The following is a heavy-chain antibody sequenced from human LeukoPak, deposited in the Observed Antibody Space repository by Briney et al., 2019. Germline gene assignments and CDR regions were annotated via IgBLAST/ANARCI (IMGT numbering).Heavy chain of an antibody. CDR2: ISTYNANT. D-gene: IGHD4-23*01. Sequence: ASVKVSCKASGYTFSSYSISWVRQAPGQGLEWMGWISTYNANTDYAQKLQGRVTMTTDTSTSTAYMELRSLRSDDTAVYYCARGWELQNWGQGTLVTVSS. V-gene: IGHV1-18*01. J-gene: IGHJ4*02. CDR3: ARGWELQN. CDR1: GYTFSSYS.